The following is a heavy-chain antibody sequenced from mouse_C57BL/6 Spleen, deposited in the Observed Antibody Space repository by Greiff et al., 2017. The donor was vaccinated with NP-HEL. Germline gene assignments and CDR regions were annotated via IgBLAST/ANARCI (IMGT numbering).Heavy chain of an antibody. CDR1: GYTFTSYW. CDR3: AIGGYGSSYDWFAY. CDR2: IHPSDCDT. Sequence: VQLQQPGAELVKPGASVKVSCKASGYTFTSYWMHWVKQRPGQGLEWIGRIHPSDCDTNYNQKFKGKATLTVDKSSSTAYMQHSSMTSEDSAVYYCAIGGYGSSYDWFAYWGQGTLVTVSA. D-gene: IGHD1-1*01. V-gene: IGHV1-74*01. J-gene: IGHJ3*01.